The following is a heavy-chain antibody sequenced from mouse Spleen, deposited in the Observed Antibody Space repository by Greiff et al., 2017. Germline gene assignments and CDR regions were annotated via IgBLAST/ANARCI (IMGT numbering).Heavy chain of an antibody. CDR2: IDPETGGT. V-gene: IGHV1-15*01. Sequence: QVQLQQPGAELVKPGASVKLSCKASGYTFTDYEMHWVKQTPVHGLEWIGAIDPETGGTAYNQKFKGKAILTADKSSSTAYMELRSLTSEDSAVYYCTRLFAYWGQGTLVTVSA. J-gene: IGHJ3*01. CDR3: TRLFAY. CDR1: GYTFTDYE.